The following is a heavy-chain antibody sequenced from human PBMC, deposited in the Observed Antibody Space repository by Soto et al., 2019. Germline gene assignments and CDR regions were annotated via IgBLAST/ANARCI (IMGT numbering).Heavy chain of an antibody. V-gene: IGHV3-33*06. CDR1: GFIFSSYG. Sequence: GGSLRLSCVASGFIFSSYGMHWFRQAPGKGLEWVAVVWFDGSNEFYADSVKGRFTISRDNSKKTLFLQMNSLRAEDTAVYYCAKMVGVSVAAAGFDLWGQGTLVTVSS. CDR3: AKMVGVSVAAAGFDL. J-gene: IGHJ4*02. D-gene: IGHD6-13*01. CDR2: VWFDGSNE.